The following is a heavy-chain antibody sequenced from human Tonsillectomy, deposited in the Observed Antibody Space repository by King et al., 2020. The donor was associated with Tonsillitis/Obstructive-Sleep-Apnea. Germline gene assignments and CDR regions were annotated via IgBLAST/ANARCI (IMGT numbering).Heavy chain of an antibody. Sequence: QLQESGPGLVKPSGTLSLTCAVSGGSISSSNWWSWVRQPPGKGLEGIGKIYHSGSTDYNPSLTSRVTISVHKSKNHFSLRLSSVTAADTAVYYCARGYCSSPSCHGDDAFDIWGQGTMVTVSS. J-gene: IGHJ3*02. CDR1: GGSISSSNW. V-gene: IGHV4-4*02. CDR2: IYHSGST. D-gene: IGHD2-2*01. CDR3: ARGYCSSPSCHGDDAFDI.